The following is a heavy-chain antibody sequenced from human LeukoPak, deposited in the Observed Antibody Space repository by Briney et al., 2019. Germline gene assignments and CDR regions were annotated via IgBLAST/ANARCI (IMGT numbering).Heavy chain of an antibody. V-gene: IGHV4-34*01. Sequence: SETLSLTCAVYGGSFSGYYWSWIRQPPGKGLEWIGEINRSGSTNYNPSLKSRVTISVDTSKNQFSLKLSSVTAADTAVYYCARAYTIFGVVTPLDAFANALYYFDYWGQGTLVTVSS. D-gene: IGHD3-3*01. J-gene: IGHJ4*02. CDR3: ARAYTIFGVVTPLDAFANALYYFDY. CDR1: GGSFSGYY. CDR2: INRSGST.